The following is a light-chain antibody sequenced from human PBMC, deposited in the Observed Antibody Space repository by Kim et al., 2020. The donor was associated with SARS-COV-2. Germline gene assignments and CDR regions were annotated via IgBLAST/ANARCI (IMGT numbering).Light chain of an antibody. V-gene: IGLV7-43*01. CDR1: TGAVTSGYY. J-gene: IGLJ3*02. Sequence: QAVVTREPSLTVSPGGTVTLTCASSTGAVTSGYYPNWFQQKPGQAPRALIYSTSYKHSWTPARFSGSLLGGKAALTLSGVQPEDEAEYYCLLYYVGAWVFGGGTQLTVL. CDR2: STS. CDR3: LLYYVGAWV.